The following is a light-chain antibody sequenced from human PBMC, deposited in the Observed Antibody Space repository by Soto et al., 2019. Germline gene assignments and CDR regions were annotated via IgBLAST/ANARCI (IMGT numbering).Light chain of an antibody. CDR2: GAS. J-gene: IGKJ1*01. Sequence: EIVMTQAPAPLSVSPGERATLSCRASQSVSSNLAWYQQKPGQTPRLLIYGASTRATGTPARFSGSGSGTEFILTISSLQSEDFATYYCQQYNKWLWTFGQGTKVEI. CDR3: QQYNKWLWT. V-gene: IGKV3-15*01. CDR1: QSVSSN.